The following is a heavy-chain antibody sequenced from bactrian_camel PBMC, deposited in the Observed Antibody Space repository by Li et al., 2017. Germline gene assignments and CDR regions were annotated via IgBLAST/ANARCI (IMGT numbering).Heavy chain of an antibody. J-gene: IGHJ4*01. D-gene: IGHD4*01. CDR3: AAGSTWRCGTSGWRPNH. CDR2: INYDNDA. V-gene: IGHV3S53*01. Sequence: VQLVESGGGSVQAGGSLRLSCVASGDTSSDCSMSWYRQAPGRPRELVSSINYDNDAYYADTVAGRFTISRDNAKKTMYLQMNSMKPEDTSMYFCAAGSTWRCGTSGWRPNHWGQGTQVTVS. CDR1: GDTSSDCS.